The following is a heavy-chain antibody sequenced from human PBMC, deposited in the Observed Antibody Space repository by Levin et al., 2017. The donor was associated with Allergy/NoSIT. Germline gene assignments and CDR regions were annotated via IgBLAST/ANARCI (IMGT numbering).Heavy chain of an antibody. J-gene: IGHJ3*02. CDR1: GFTFSSYW. V-gene: IGHV3-7*04. CDR2: TKQDGTEN. CDR3: ARYWRSAFDI. Sequence: GESLKISCAASGFTFSSYWMSWVRQAPGKGLEWVANTKQDGTENYYVDSVKGRFTISKDNPKNSVYLQMTSLRVEDTAVYYCARYWRSAFDIWGQGTVVTVSS. D-gene: IGHD2-8*02.